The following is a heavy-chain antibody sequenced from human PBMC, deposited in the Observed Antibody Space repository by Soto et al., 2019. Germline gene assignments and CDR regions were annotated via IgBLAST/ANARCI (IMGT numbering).Heavy chain of an antibody. D-gene: IGHD3-3*01. J-gene: IGHJ4*02. CDR1: CYSVSSGRYY. CDR3: ATLRTTLAPAFDY. CDR2: FYHSRST. V-gene: IGHV4-61*01. Sequence: PPETLSLTCTVSCYSVSSGRYYWGWIRQPPGKGLEWIGYFYHSRSTNYNPPLNRRVVTSVDTTNTQFSQMLTSVTAADTAVYYCATLRTTLAPAFDYWGQGILVTVSS.